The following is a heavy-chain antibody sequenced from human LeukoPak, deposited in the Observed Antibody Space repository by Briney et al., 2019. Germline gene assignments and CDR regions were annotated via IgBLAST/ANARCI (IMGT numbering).Heavy chain of an antibody. CDR3: ASWRDGYNSADY. D-gene: IGHD5-24*01. CDR1: GGTFSSYA. CDR2: IITIFGTA. Sequence: ASVKVSCKASGGTFSSYAISWVRQAPGQGLEWMGRIITIFGTANYAQKFQGRVTITTDESTSTDYMELSRLRSEDTAVYYCASWRDGYNSADYWGQGTLVTVSS. V-gene: IGHV1-69*05. J-gene: IGHJ4*02.